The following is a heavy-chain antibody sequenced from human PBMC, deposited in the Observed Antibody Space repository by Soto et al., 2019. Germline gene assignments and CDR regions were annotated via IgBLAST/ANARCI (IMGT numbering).Heavy chain of an antibody. Sequence: SVKVSCKASGGTFSSYAISWVRQAPGQWLEWMGGIIPTFGTANYAQKFQGRVTITADESTSTAYMELSSLRSEDTAVYYCAREDCSGGSCYGFAWFDPWGQGTLVTVSS. D-gene: IGHD2-15*01. CDR1: GGTFSSYA. CDR2: IIPTFGTA. V-gene: IGHV1-69*13. CDR3: AREDCSGGSCYGFAWFDP. J-gene: IGHJ5*02.